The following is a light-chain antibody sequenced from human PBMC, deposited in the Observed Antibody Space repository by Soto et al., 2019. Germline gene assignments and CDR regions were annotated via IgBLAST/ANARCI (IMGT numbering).Light chain of an antibody. CDR3: ASWDVRLVV. J-gene: IGLJ2*01. Sequence: QSVLTQPPSASGTPGQRVTISCSGSSSNIGTNTVIWYQQLPGTAPKLLLYSDNQRPSGVPDRFSGSKSGTSASLAISGLQSEDEADYYCASWDVRLVVFGGGTKLTVL. CDR1: SSNIGTNT. CDR2: SDN. V-gene: IGLV1-44*01.